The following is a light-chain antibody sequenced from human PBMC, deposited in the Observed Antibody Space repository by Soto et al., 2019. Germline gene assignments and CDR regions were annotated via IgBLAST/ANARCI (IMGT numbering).Light chain of an antibody. J-gene: IGLJ1*01. CDR3: QVWDSSSDHLV. V-gene: IGLV3-21*02. Sequence: SYELTQPPSVSVAPGQTARITCGGNNIGNKNVHWYQQKPGQAPVLVVYDDSDRPSGIPDRLSGSNSGNTATLTISRVEAGDEADYYCQVWDSSSDHLVFGHGTKVTVL. CDR1: NIGNKN. CDR2: DDS.